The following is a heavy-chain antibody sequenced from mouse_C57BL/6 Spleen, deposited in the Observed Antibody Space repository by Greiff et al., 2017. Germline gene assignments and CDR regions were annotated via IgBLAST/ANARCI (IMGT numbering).Heavy chain of an antibody. V-gene: IGHV5-4*01. Sequence: EVKLVESGGGLVKPGGSLKLSCAASGFTFSSYAMSWVRQTPEKRLEWVATISDGGSYTYYPDNVKGRFTISRDNAKNNLYLQMSHLKSEDTAMYYWARERSMVTTEYYFDNWGQGTTLTVSS. CDR2: ISDGGSYT. J-gene: IGHJ2*01. D-gene: IGHD2-2*01. CDR1: GFTFSSYA. CDR3: ARERSMVTTEYYFDN.